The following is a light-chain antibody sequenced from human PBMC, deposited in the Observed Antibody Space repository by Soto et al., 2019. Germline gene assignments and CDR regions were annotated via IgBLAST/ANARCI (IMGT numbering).Light chain of an antibody. Sequence: QSVLTQPPSASGSPGQSVTISCTGTSSDVGGYNYVSWYQQHPGKAPKLMIYEVSKRPSGVPDRFSGSKSGNTASLTVSGLQAEDEADYYCSSFPRSSTGGFGGGTKVTLL. CDR2: EVS. V-gene: IGLV2-8*01. CDR1: SSDVGGYNY. J-gene: IGLJ2*01. CDR3: SSFPRSSTGG.